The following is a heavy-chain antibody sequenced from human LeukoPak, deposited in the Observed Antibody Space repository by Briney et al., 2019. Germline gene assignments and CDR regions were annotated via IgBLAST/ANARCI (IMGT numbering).Heavy chain of an antibody. Sequence: AGGSLRLSCAASGFTVSSNYMSWVRQAPGKGLEWVSVIYSGGSTYYADSVKGRFTISRDNSKNTLYLQTNSLRAEDTAVYYCASCSSTSCYAVDYWGQGTLVTVSS. V-gene: IGHV3-66*01. CDR2: IYSGGST. CDR3: ASCSSTSCYAVDY. J-gene: IGHJ4*02. D-gene: IGHD2-2*01. CDR1: GFTVSSNY.